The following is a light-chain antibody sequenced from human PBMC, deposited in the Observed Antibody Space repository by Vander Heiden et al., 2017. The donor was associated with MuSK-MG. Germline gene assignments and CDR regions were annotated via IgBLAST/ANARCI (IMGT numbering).Light chain of an antibody. Sequence: DCHMPQSPSSLSASVGDRVTITCRASQSISSYLNWYQQKPGKAPKLLIYAASSLQSGVPSRFSGSGSGTDFTLTISSLQPEDFATYYCQQSYSTPRTFGGGTKVEIK. CDR3: QQSYSTPRT. CDR1: QSISSY. V-gene: IGKV1-39*01. J-gene: IGKJ4*02. CDR2: AAS.